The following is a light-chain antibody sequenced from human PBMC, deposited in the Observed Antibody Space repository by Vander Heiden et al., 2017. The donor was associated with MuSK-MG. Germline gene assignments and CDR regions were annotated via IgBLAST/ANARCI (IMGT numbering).Light chain of an antibody. CDR3: QQNDSSPLT. CDR2: AAS. CDR1: QTIGSK. Sequence: DIQMTPSPSSLSASIGDRVTCACRASQTIGSKLNWYQQKPGQAPKLLIHAASTLQSGVPSRFSGSGSGTEFTLTITSLQPEDFATYYCQQNDSSPLTFGGGTKVDIK. J-gene: IGKJ3*01. V-gene: IGKV1-39*01.